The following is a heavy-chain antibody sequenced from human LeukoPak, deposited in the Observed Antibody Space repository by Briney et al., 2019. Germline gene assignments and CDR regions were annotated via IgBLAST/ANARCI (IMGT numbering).Heavy chain of an antibody. CDR3: ARDGYQPLDVTYFQH. D-gene: IGHD2-2*01. J-gene: IGHJ1*01. CDR1: GYTFTSYG. CDR2: ISAYNGNT. Sequence: ASVKVSCKASGYTFTSYGISWVRQAPGQGLEWMGWISAYNGNTKNAQKLQGRVTMTTDTSTSTAYMELRSLRSDDRDVYYCARDGYQPLDVTYFQHWGQGTLVTVSS. V-gene: IGHV1-18*01.